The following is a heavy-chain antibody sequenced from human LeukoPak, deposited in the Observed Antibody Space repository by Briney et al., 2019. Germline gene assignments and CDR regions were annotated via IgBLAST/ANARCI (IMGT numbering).Heavy chain of an antibody. CDR1: GGSISSYY. CDR3: ARGIKDYCENFDY. CDR2: IYYSGST. D-gene: IGHD2/OR15-2a*01. J-gene: IGHJ4*02. Sequence: SETLSLTCTVSGGSISSYYWSWIRQPPGKGLEWIGYIYYSGSTNYNPSLKSRVTISVDTSKNHFSLKLSSVTDEDTAVYYCARGIKDYCENFDYRGQGTLVTVSS. V-gene: IGHV4-59*01.